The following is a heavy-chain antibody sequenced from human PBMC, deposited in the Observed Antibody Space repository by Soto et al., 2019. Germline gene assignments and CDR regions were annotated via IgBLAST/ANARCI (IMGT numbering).Heavy chain of an antibody. CDR1: GHTFTGYY. CDR2: INPNSGGT. Sequence: QVQLVQSGAEVKKPGASVKVSCKTSGHTFTGYYIHWVRQAPGQGREWMGWINPNSGGTHHAQQLQGRVTMTRDTAISTAYMELSRRTSDDTAIDYCARDERFDPPTGYSYAMHFWGPGTPVTGSS. J-gene: IGHJ6*02. CDR3: ARDERFDPPTGYSYAMHF. V-gene: IGHV1-2*02. D-gene: IGHD3-9*01.